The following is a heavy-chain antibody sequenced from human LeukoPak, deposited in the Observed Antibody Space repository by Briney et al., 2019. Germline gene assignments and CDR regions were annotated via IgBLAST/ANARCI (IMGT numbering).Heavy chain of an antibody. CDR1: GFMFSDYA. D-gene: IGHD3-3*01. V-gene: IGHV3-23*01. Sequence: GGSLRLSCVASGFMFSDYAMSWVRQAPGKGLEWVSSIISSVGTTFYADSVKGRVTISRDLFTKTVHLEKRAVRAQGTDVYYCAKDPRPNYDVPVGYWGQGTLVTVSP. J-gene: IGHJ4*02. CDR3: AKDPRPNYDVPVGY. CDR2: IISSVGTT.